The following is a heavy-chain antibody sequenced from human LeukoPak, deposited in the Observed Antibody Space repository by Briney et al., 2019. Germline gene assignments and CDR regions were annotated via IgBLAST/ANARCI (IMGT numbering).Heavy chain of an antibody. CDR2: IYYSGST. J-gene: IGHJ4*02. D-gene: IGHD6-6*01. Sequence: SETLSLTCTVSGGSISRYYWSWIRQPPGKGLEWIGYIYYSGSTNYNPSLKSRVTISVDTSKNQFSLKLSSVTAADTAVYYCARHQGQLAIDYWGQGILVTVSS. V-gene: IGHV4-59*08. CDR3: ARHQGQLAIDY. CDR1: GGSISRYY.